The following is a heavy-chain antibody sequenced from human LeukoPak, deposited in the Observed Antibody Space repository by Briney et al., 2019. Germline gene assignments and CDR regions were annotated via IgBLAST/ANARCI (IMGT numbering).Heavy chain of an antibody. CDR2: ISSSSSPM. D-gene: IGHD3-22*01. V-gene: IGHV3-48*02. J-gene: IGHJ4*02. CDR1: GFTFSSYN. CDR3: GRGPYFSESNDYYHGWYCDH. Sequence: GGSLRLSCAASGFTFSSYNMNWVRQAPGKGLEWVSYISSSSSPMYNADSVKGRFTIARDSAKNSLYLQMNSLRDEDTAVYYCGRGPYFSESNDYYHGWYCDHWRQGTLVTVSS.